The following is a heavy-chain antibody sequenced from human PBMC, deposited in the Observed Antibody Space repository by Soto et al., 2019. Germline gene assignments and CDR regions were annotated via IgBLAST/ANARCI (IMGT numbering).Heavy chain of an antibody. J-gene: IGHJ3*02. CDR2: IWYDGSNK. Sequence: GGSLRLSCAASGFTFSSYGMHWVRQAPGKGLEWVAVIWYDGSNKYYADSVKGRFTISRDNSKNTLYLQMNSLRAEDTAVYYCARGGTMVRGVMSYSAFDIWGQGTMVTVSS. D-gene: IGHD3-10*01. CDR3: ARGGTMVRGVMSYSAFDI. CDR1: GFTFSSYG. V-gene: IGHV3-33*01.